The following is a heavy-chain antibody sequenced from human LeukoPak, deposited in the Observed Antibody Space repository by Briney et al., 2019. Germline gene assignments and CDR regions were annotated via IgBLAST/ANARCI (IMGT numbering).Heavy chain of an antibody. CDR3: ARDTGDLRIY. CDR2: IYTSGST. D-gene: IGHD2-8*02. J-gene: IGHJ4*02. V-gene: IGHV4-38-2*02. CDR1: GYSISSGYY. Sequence: SETLSLTCTVSGYSISSGYYWGWIRQPPGKGLEWIGRIYTSGSTNYNPSLKSRVTMSVDTSKNQFSLKLSSVTAADTAVYYCARDTGDLRIYWGQGTLVTVSS.